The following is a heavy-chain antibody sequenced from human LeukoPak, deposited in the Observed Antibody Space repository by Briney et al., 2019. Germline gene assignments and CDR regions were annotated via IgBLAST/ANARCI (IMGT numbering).Heavy chain of an antibody. D-gene: IGHD6-13*01. V-gene: IGHV1-8*01. CDR1: GYTFTSYD. Sequence: GASVKVSCKASGYTFTSYDIHWVRPATGQGLAWMGWMNPNSGNTGYAQKFQGRVTMTRNTSISTAYMELSSLRSEDTAVYYCARRLIAAAGGRFHPWGQGTLVTVSS. J-gene: IGHJ5*02. CDR2: MNPNSGNT. CDR3: ARRLIAAAGGRFHP.